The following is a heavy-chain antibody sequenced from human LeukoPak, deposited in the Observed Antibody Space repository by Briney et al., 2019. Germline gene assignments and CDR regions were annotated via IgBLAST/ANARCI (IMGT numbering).Heavy chain of an antibody. V-gene: IGHV3-53*01. CDR1: GFTVSSNY. Sequence: GGSLRLSCAASGFTVSSNYMSWVRQAPGEGLEWVSGIYSGGSTYYADSVKGRFTISRDNSKNTLYLQMNSLRAEDMAVYYCARGRTDGMDVWGQGTTVTVSS. CDR2: IYSGGST. J-gene: IGHJ6*02. CDR3: ARGRTDGMDV.